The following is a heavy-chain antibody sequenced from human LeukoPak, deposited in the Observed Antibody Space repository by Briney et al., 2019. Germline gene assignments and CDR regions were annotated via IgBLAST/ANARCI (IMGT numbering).Heavy chain of an antibody. Sequence: GASVKVSCKASGYTFTSYGISWVRQAPGQGLEWMGWISTYNGNTKYAEKLQGRVTMTTDTSTTTGYMELRSLRSDDTAVYYCAKDPPWPAKIQLATGDYWGQGTLVTVSS. V-gene: IGHV1-18*01. D-gene: IGHD5-18*01. CDR2: ISTYNGNT. J-gene: IGHJ4*02. CDR3: AKDPPWPAKIQLATGDY. CDR1: GYTFTSYG.